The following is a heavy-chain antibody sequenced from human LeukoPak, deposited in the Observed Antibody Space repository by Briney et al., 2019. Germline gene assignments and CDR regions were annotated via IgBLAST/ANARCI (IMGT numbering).Heavy chain of an antibody. CDR2: ISGSGFST. V-gene: IGHV3-23*01. J-gene: IGHJ4*02. D-gene: IGHD3-9*01. CDR3: AKALRYFDWLPPGFDY. Sequence: LTGGSLRLSCAASGFTFSSYAMSWVRQAPGKGLEWVSAISGSGFSTYYADSVKGRFTISRDNSKNTLYLQMNSLRAEDTAVYYCAKALRYFDWLPPGFDYWGQGTLVTVSS. CDR1: GFTFSSYA.